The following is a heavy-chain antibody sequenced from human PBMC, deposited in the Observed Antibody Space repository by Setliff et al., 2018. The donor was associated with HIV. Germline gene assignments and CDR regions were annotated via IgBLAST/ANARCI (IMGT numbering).Heavy chain of an antibody. V-gene: IGHV4-39*01. Sequence: PSETLSLTCTVSGGSLNSGTYYWGWIRQPPGKGLEWIGSIYHGGTTYYNPSLRSRVTISVDTSKNQFSLKLSSVPAADTTVYYCARHSGLGGYYSPFDYWGPGTLVTVSS. D-gene: IGHD3-22*01. J-gene: IGHJ4*02. CDR2: IYHGGTT. CDR3: ARHSGLGGYYSPFDY. CDR1: GGSLNSGTYY.